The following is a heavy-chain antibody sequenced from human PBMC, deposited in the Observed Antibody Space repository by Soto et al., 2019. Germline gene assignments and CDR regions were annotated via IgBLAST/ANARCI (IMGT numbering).Heavy chain of an antibody. J-gene: IGHJ4*02. CDR2: ISGSGGST. CDR3: AIIAAAGPDPLSPDY. V-gene: IGHV3-23*01. D-gene: IGHD6-13*01. CDR1: GFTFSSYA. Sequence: GGSLRLSCAASGFTFSSYAMSWVRQAPGKGLEWVSAISGSGGSTYYADSVKGRFTISRDNSKNTLYLQMNSLRAEDTAVCYCAIIAAAGPDPLSPDYWGQGTLVTVSS.